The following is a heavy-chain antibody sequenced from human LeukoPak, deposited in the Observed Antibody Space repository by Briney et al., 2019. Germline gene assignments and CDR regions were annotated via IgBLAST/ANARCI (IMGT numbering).Heavy chain of an antibody. D-gene: IGHD2/OR15-2a*01. Sequence: PSGTLSLTCAVSGGSISSSHWWSWVRQPPGEGLEWIGSIYYGGSTYYNPSLKSRVTISVDTSKNQFSLKLSSVTAADTAVYYCARDEANFYPTVGWFDPWGQGTLVTVSS. J-gene: IGHJ5*02. CDR1: GGSISSSHW. V-gene: IGHV4-4*02. CDR3: ARDEANFYPTVGWFDP. CDR2: IYYGGST.